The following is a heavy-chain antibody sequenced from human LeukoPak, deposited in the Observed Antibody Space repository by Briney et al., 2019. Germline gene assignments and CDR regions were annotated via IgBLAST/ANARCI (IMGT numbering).Heavy chain of an antibody. V-gene: IGHV3-30-3*01. CDR2: ISYDGSNK. CDR1: GFTFSSYA. D-gene: IGHD3-10*01. J-gene: IGHJ4*02. Sequence: GGSLRLSCAASGFTFSSYAMHWVRQAPGKGLEWVAVISYDGSNKYYADSVKGRFTISRDNSKNTLYLQMNSLRAEDTAVYYCARDIRWFGTFDYWGQGTLVTVSS. CDR3: ARDIRWFGTFDY.